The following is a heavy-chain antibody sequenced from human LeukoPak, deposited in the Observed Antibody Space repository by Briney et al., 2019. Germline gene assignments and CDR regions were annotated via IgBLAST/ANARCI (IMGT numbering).Heavy chain of an antibody. J-gene: IGHJ4*02. CDR3: AKDHYSSGWYPTPFYY. CDR1: GFTFSSYA. D-gene: IGHD6-19*01. Sequence: PGGSLRLSCAASGFTFSSYAMSWVRQAPGKGLEWVSAISGSGGSTYYADSVKGRFTISRDNSKNTLYLQMNSLRAEETAVYYCAKDHYSSGWYPTPFYYWGQGTLVTVSS. V-gene: IGHV3-23*01. CDR2: ISGSGGST.